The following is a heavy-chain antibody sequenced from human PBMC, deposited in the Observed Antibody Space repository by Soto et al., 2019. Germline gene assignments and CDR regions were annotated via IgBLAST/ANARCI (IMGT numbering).Heavy chain of an antibody. V-gene: IGHV4-61*01. CDR3: PSRLATGSYGLDF. D-gene: IGHD6-13*01. Sequence: PSQTLSLTCTPAARSLSSGSYYWSWIRQPPGKGLEWFGYIYYSGSTNYNPSLKSRVTISIDTSKNQFSLKLISVTAADTAVYYCPSRLATGSYGLDFWGQGTTVTVSS. CDR1: ARSLSSGSYY. CDR2: IYYSGST. J-gene: IGHJ6*02.